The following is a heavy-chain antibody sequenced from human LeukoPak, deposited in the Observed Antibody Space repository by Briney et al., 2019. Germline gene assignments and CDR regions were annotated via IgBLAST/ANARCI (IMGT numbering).Heavy chain of an antibody. D-gene: IGHD5-12*01. CDR2: INSDGSST. Sequence: QPGGGLRLSCAAYGFTFSTYWMEWVRQTPGKGLVWVSRINSDGSSTSYADSVKGRFTISRDNAKNTLYLQMNNLRAEDTAVYYCARDRGYAFDIWGQGTMVTVSS. V-gene: IGHV3-74*01. CDR3: ARDRGYAFDI. CDR1: GFTFSTYW. J-gene: IGHJ3*02.